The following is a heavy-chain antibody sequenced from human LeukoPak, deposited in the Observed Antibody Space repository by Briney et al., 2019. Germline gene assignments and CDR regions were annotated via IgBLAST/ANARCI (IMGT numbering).Heavy chain of an antibody. CDR2: IGGSGQNT. D-gene: IGHD4-17*01. V-gene: IGHV3-23*01. Sequence: GGSLRLSCAASGFTFSIYAMSWVRHAPGKGLESVSAIGGSGQNTNYADSVKGRFTISRDNSRNTLYLDMNILRAEDTAVYYCAKTVTTQAYYWYFDLWGRGTLVTVSS. CDR1: GFTFSIYA. CDR3: AKTVTTQAYYWYFDL. J-gene: IGHJ2*01.